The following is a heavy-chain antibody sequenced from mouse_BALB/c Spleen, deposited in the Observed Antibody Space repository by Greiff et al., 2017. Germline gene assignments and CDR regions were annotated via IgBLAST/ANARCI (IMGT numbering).Heavy chain of an antibody. CDR2: ISNLAYSI. Sequence: EVKLMESGGGLVQPGGSRKLSCAASGFTFSDYGIAWVRQAPGKGPEWVAFISNLAYSIYYADTVTGRFTISRENAKNTLYLEMSSLRSEDTAMYYCARGDGYSYYFDYWGQGTTLTVSS. D-gene: IGHD2-3*01. V-gene: IGHV5-15*02. J-gene: IGHJ2*01. CDR1: GFTFSDYG. CDR3: ARGDGYSYYFDY.